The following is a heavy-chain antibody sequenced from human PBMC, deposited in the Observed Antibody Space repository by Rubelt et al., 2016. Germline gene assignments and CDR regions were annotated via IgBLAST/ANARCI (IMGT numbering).Heavy chain of an antibody. D-gene: IGHD4-17*01. CDR2: IWYDGTNK. V-gene: IGHV3-33*08. CDR3: AGDPRGSGDYVD. J-gene: IGHJ4*02. CDR1: GFTFSSYA. Sequence: VQLLESGGGLVQPGGSLRLSCAASGFTFSSYAMNWVRQAPGKGLEWVAVIWYDGTNKYYPDSVKGRLTISRDNLKSTLNLQMNSLGADDTAMYYCAGDPRGSGDYVDWGQGTLVTVSS.